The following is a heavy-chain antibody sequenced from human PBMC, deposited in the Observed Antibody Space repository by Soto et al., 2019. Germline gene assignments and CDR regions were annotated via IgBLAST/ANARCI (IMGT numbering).Heavy chain of an antibody. CDR1: GFTFSSYA. J-gene: IGHJ1*01. CDR3: ARDRDSSGYYSAEYFQH. Sequence: GGSLRLSCAASGFTFSSYAMHWVRQAPGKGLEWVAVISYDGSNKYYADSVKGRFTISRDNSKNTLYLQMNSLRAEDTAVYYCARDRDSSGYYSAEYFQHWGQGTLVTVS. V-gene: IGHV3-30-3*01. CDR2: ISYDGSNK. D-gene: IGHD3-22*01.